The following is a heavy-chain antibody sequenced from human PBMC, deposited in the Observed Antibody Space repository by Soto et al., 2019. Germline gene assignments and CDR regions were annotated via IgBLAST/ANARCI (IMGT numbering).Heavy chain of an antibody. CDR1: GFSIASYW. D-gene: IGHD3-10*01. CDR3: ARDVGFDEVN. CDR2: TKEDGSEI. J-gene: IGHJ4*02. Sequence: EVQLVESGGGLVQPGGSLRISCAVSGFSIASYWMSWVRQAPGKGLEWVATTKEDGSEIYYVDSVRGRFTIARDNAGNSLYLQMNRLSAEDTAVYFCARDVGFDEVNWGQGTLVTVSS. V-gene: IGHV3-7*01.